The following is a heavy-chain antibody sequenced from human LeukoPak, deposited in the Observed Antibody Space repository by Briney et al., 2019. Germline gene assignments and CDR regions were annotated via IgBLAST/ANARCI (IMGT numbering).Heavy chain of an antibody. Sequence: PGGSLRLSCAASGFTFSSYGMHWVRQAPGKGLEWVAVIWYDGSNKYYADSVKGRFTISRDNSKNTLYLQMNSLRAEDTAVYYCAREGFWSGPNWFDPWGQGTLVTVSS. CDR2: IWYDGSNK. CDR1: GFTFSSYG. V-gene: IGHV3-33*01. D-gene: IGHD3-3*01. J-gene: IGHJ5*02. CDR3: AREGFWSGPNWFDP.